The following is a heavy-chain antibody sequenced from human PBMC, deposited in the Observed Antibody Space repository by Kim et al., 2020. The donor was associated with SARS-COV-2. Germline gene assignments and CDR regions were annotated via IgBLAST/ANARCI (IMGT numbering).Heavy chain of an antibody. J-gene: IGHJ4*02. CDR3: ANDCEVITIVVGY. Sequence: GGSLRLSCAASGFTFSSYAMSWVRQAPGKGLEWVAAISGSGGSKYYADSVKGRFTISRDNSKNTLYLQMNSLRAEDTAVYYCANDCEVITIVVGYWGQGTLVTVSS. CDR2: ISGSGGSK. V-gene: IGHV3-23*01. D-gene: IGHD3-22*01. CDR1: GFTFSSYA.